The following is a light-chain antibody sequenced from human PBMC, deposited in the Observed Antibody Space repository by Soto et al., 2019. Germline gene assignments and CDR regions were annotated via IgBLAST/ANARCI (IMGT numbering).Light chain of an antibody. V-gene: IGKV3-20*01. CDR2: GAS. CDR3: QQYNKWPLT. Sequence: EIVLTQSPGTLSLSPGERATLSCRASQSVSSSYLAWYQQKPGQAPRLLIYGASSRATGIPDRFSGSGSGTDFTLTISSLQSEDFTVYYCQQYNKWPLTFGQGTKVDNK. J-gene: IGKJ1*01. CDR1: QSVSSSY.